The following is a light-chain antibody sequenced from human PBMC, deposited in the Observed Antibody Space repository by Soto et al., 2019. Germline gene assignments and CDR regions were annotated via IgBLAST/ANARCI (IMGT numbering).Light chain of an antibody. CDR3: QSFDSSDQV. V-gene: IGLV6-57*01. CDR1: SGSIASNY. J-gene: IGLJ3*02. Sequence: NFMLTQPHSVSASPGKTVTISCTRSSGSIASNYVQWYQQRPGSSPTTVIYEDNQRPSGVPDRFSGSIDSSSNSAPLTISGLKTEDEADYYCQSFDSSDQVFGGGTKLTVL. CDR2: EDN.